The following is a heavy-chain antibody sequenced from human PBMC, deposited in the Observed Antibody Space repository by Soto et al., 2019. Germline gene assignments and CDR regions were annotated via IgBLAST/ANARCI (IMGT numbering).Heavy chain of an antibody. CDR1: GGSISSYY. J-gene: IGHJ5*02. Sequence: SETLSLTCTVSGGSISSYYWSWIRQPPGKGLEWIGYIYYSGSTNYNPSLQSRVTISVDTSKNQFSLKLRAVTAADTAVYYCARGYTVATNWFDPWGQGTLVTVSS. D-gene: IGHD3-16*02. CDR2: IYYSGST. CDR3: ARGYTVATNWFDP. V-gene: IGHV4-59*01.